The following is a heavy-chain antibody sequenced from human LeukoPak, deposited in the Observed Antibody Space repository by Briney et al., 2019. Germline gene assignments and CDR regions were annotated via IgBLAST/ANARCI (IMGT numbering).Heavy chain of an antibody. CDR2: IYSSGST. D-gene: IGHD3-22*01. CDR3: ARERYYDSSGRATTSYYMDV. Sequence: PSETLSLTCTVSGGSISSSSYYWSWIRQPAGKGLEWIGRIYSSGSTNYNPSLKSRVTISGDTSKNQISLKLSSVTAADTAVYYCARERYYDSSGRATTSYYMDVWGKGTTVTISS. V-gene: IGHV4-61*02. CDR1: GGSISSSSYY. J-gene: IGHJ6*03.